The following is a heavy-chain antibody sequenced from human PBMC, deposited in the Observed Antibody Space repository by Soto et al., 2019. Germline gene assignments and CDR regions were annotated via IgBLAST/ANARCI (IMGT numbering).Heavy chain of an antibody. J-gene: IGHJ6*02. CDR2: IYYSGST. V-gene: IGHV4-59*01. Sequence: SETLSLTCTVSGGSITNYYWSWIRQPPGKGLEWIGYIYYSGSTNYNPSLKSRVTISVDTSKNQFSLKLSSVTAADTAVYYCARTSNYYYYGMDVWGQGTTVTVSS. D-gene: IGHD6-6*01. CDR3: ARTSNYYYYGMDV. CDR1: GGSITNYY.